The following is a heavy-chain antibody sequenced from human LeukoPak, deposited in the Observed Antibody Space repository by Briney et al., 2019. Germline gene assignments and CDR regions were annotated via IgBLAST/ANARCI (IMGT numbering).Heavy chain of an antibody. V-gene: IGHV3-53*01. CDR1: GFTVSSNY. D-gene: IGHD3-22*01. Sequence: GGSLRLSCAASGFTVSSNYMSWVRPAPGKGLEWVSVIYSGGSTYYADSVKGRFTISRDNSKNTLYLQMNSLRAEDTAVYYCASHYYDSSGYYFELAFDIWGQGTMVTVSS. CDR3: ASHYYDSSGYYFELAFDI. CDR2: IYSGGST. J-gene: IGHJ3*02.